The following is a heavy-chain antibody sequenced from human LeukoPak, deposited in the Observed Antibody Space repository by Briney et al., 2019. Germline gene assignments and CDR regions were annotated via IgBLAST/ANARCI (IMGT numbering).Heavy chain of an antibody. Sequence: PGGSLRLSCAASGFTFSSYAMHWVRQAPGKGLEWVAVISYDGSNKYYADSVKGRFTISRDNSKNTLYLQMNSLRAEDTAVYYCAKDFKSITMVRGVMGHFDYWGQGTLVTVSS. D-gene: IGHD3-10*01. CDR3: AKDFKSITMVRGVMGHFDY. J-gene: IGHJ4*02. V-gene: IGHV3-30-3*01. CDR1: GFTFSSYA. CDR2: ISYDGSNK.